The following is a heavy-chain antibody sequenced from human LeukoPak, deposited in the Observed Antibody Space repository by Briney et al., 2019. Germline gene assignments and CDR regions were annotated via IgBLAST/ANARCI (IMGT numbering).Heavy chain of an antibody. CDR2: IYYSGRT. J-gene: IGHJ3*02. Sequence: SETLSLTCTVSGGSMSSSSYYWGWIRQPPGKGLEWIGTIYYSGRTYYNPSLKSRVTTSVYTSKNQFSLRLSSVSAADTAVYYCARHIYSGTVGDAFDIWGQGTMVTVSS. V-gene: IGHV4-39*01. CDR3: ARHIYSGTVGDAFDI. CDR1: GGSMSSSSYY. D-gene: IGHD1-26*01.